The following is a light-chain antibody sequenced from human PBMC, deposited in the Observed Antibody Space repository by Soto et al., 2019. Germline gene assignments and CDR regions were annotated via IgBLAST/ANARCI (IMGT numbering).Light chain of an antibody. J-gene: IGKJ2*01. CDR3: QEYNSHSRYT. CDR2: KAS. V-gene: IGKV1-5*03. Sequence: DIQMTQPPSTLSASVGDRVTITCRASQSISSWLAWYQQKPGKVPKLLIYKASSLESGVPSRFSGSGSGTEFTLTISSLQPDDYATYYCQEYNSHSRYTFGQGTKLEI. CDR1: QSISSW.